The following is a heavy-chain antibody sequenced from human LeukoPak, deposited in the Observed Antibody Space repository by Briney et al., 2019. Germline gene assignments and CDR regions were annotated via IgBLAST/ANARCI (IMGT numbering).Heavy chain of an antibody. CDR1: GGSMNNYX. CDR2: IYKCGTT. Sequence: SEPLSLTCSVSGGSMNNYXGNCLXQSAGXXLKWXGYIYKCGTTNYNPSLKSRLTMSVDTSRNQFSLKLGSVTAADTAVYYCARADRGYCSGASCYGFDPWGQGTLVTVSS. D-gene: IGHD2-15*01. V-gene: IGHV4-4*07. CDR3: ARADRGYCSGASCYGFDP. J-gene: IGHJ5*02.